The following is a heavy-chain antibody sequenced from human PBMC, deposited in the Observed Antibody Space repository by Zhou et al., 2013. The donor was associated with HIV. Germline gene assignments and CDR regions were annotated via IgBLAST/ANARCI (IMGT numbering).Heavy chain of an antibody. Sequence: QVQLVQSGAEVKKPGASVKVSCKASGYTFTSYGIGWVRQAPGQGLEWMGWISAYNGNTNYAQKLQGRVTMTTDTSTSTAYMELRSLRSDDTAVYYCARAGDWGDSSGYRENLFDYWGQGTLVTVSS. CDR1: GYTFTSYG. D-gene: IGHD3-22*01. CDR2: ISAYNGNT. CDR3: ARAGDWGDSSGYRENLFDY. J-gene: IGHJ4*02. V-gene: IGHV1-18*01.